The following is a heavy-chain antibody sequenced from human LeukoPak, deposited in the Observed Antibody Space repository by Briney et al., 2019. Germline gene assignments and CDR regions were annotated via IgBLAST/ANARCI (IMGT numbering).Heavy chain of an antibody. J-gene: IGHJ4*02. D-gene: IGHD4-17*01. CDR3: AKCPFYGDYSYFDY. CDR2: ISGSGGST. CDR1: GFTFSSYV. V-gene: IGHV3-23*01. Sequence: PGGSLRLSCAASGFTFSSYVMSWVRQAPGKGLEWVSAISGSGGSTYYADSVKGRFTISRDNSKNTLYLQMNSLRAEDTAVYYCAKCPFYGDYSYFDYWGQGTLVTVSS.